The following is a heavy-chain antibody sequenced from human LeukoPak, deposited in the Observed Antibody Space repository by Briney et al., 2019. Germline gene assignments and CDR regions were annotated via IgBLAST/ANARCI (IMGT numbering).Heavy chain of an antibody. J-gene: IGHJ4*02. D-gene: IGHD2-2*01. Sequence: ASVKVSCKASGYTFTSYYMHWVRQAPGQGLEWMGVINPSGSSTRYAQKFQGRVTMTRDTSTSTVYMEVSSLRSEDTAVYYCAMGYCISTTCYSSYWGQGILVTVSS. CDR3: AMGYCISTTCYSSY. CDR2: INPSGSST. V-gene: IGHV1-46*03. CDR1: GYTFTSYY.